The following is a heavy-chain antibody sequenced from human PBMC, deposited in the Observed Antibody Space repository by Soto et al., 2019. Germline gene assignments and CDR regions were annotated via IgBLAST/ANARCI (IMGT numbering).Heavy chain of an antibody. V-gene: IGHV1-69*17. CDR2: ITPLFGIP. J-gene: IGHJ5*02. Sequence: QVQLVQTGAELKKHGSSVKVACKASGGASRSLSITWVRQAPGQGLEWLGGITPLFGIPNYPQKFQGRLTITAEQSTGTAYSELSSLRSEDTAVYYCARDTHSAGGWLDTGGRGPLVTFSS. CDR1: GGASRSLS. CDR3: ARDTHSAGGWLDT. D-gene: IGHD2-15*01.